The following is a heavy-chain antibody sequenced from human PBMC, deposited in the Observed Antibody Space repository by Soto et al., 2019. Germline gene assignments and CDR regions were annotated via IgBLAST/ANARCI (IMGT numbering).Heavy chain of an antibody. D-gene: IGHD5-18*01. CDR2: ISAYNGNT. CDR3: ARDGYSSIHSRVAFDI. CDR1: GYTFTSYG. V-gene: IGHV1-18*01. J-gene: IGHJ3*02. Sequence: GASVKVSCKASGYTFTSYGISWVRQAPGQGLGWMGWISAYNGNTNYAQKLQGRVTMTTDTSTSTAYMELRSLRSDDTAVYYCARDGYSSIHSRVAFDIWGQGTMVTVSS.